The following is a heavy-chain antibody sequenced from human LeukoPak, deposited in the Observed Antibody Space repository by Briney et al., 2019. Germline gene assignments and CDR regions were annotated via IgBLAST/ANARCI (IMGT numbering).Heavy chain of an antibody. J-gene: IGHJ6*03. CDR3: ARGPLHSFYYYYYMDV. V-gene: IGHV1-69*13. CDR1: GYTFTSYA. D-gene: IGHD2-15*01. Sequence: SVKVSCKASGYTFTSYAISWVRQAPGQGLEWMGGIIPIFGTANYAQKFQGRVTITADESTSTAYMELSSLRSEDTAVYYCARGPLHSFYYYYYMDVWGKGTTVTISS. CDR2: IIPIFGTA.